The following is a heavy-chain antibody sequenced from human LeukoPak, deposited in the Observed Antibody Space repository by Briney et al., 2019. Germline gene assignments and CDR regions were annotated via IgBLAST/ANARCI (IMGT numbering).Heavy chain of an antibody. V-gene: IGHV3-66*01. CDR3: AELGITMIGGV. D-gene: IGHD3-10*02. Sequence: GGSLRLSCAASGFTVSSNYMSWVRQAPGKGLEWVSVIYTGGSTYYADSVKGRFTISRDNSKNTLYLQMNSLRAEDTAVYYCAELGITMIGGVWGKGTTVTISS. CDR1: GFTVSSNY. J-gene: IGHJ6*04. CDR2: IYTGGST.